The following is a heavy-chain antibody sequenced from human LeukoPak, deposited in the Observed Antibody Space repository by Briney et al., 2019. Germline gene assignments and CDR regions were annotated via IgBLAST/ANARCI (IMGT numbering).Heavy chain of an antibody. D-gene: IGHD2-2*01. Sequence: ASVKVSCKASGYSFTTYGISWVRQAPGQGLEWMGWISTYNANTNYALKLQGRVTMTTDTSTSTAYMELRSLRSDDTAVYYCARDYCSSTSCYFDYWGQGTLVTVSS. CDR3: ARDYCSSTSCYFDY. CDR1: GYSFTTYG. V-gene: IGHV1-18*01. CDR2: ISTYNANT. J-gene: IGHJ4*02.